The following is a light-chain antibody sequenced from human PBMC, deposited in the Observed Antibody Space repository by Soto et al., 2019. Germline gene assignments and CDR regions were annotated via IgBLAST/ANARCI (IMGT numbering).Light chain of an antibody. V-gene: IGLV8-61*01. CDR1: SGSVSTSYY. CDR3: VLYMGSGIWV. Sequence: QAVVTQEPSFSVSPGRTVTLTCGLSSGSVSTSYYPSWYQQTPGQAPRTLIYSTNTRSSGVPGRFSGSILGNKAALTITGAQSDDESDCCCVLYMGSGIWVFGGGTKLTLL. CDR2: STN. J-gene: IGLJ3*02.